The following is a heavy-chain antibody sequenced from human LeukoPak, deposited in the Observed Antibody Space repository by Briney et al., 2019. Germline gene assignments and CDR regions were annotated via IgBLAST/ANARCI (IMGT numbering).Heavy chain of an antibody. CDR2: IYYSGST. CDR1: GCSISSSSYY. CDR3: ARYLYSSSCSFDY. V-gene: IGHV4-39*01. Sequence: SETLCLTCTVSGCSISSSSYYWGWIRQPPGKGLEWIGSIYYSGSTYYNPSLKSRVTISVDTSKNQFSLKLSSVTAADTAVYYCARYLYSSSCSFDYWGQGTLVTVSS. D-gene: IGHD6-13*01. J-gene: IGHJ4*02.